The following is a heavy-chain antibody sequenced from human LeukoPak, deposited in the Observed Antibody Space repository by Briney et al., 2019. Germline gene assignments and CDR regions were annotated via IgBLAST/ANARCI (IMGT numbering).Heavy chain of an antibody. CDR3: AKDQEDTSMALDY. D-gene: IGHD5-18*01. V-gene: IGHV3-23*01. CDR2: ISGSGGST. CDR1: GFTFSSYG. Sequence: PGGTLRLSCAASGFTFSSYGMSWVRQAPGKGLEWVSAISGSGGSTYYADSVKGRFTISRDNSKNTLYLQMSSLRAEDTAVYYCAKDQEDTSMALDYWGQGTLVTVSS. J-gene: IGHJ4*02.